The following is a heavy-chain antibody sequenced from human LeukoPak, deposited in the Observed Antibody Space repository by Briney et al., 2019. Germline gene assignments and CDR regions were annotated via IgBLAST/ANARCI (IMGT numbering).Heavy chain of an antibody. CDR2: ISAYNGDT. CDR3: ARGGPAPHRITLIVVASSTDAFDI. Sequence: ASVKVSCKASGYTFTSHGISWVRQAPGQGLEWMGWISAYNGDTNYARKLQGRVTMTTDTSTSTAYMELRSLRSDDTAVYYCARGGPAPHRITLIVVASSTDAFDIWGQGTMVTVSS. V-gene: IGHV1-18*01. D-gene: IGHD3-22*01. J-gene: IGHJ3*02. CDR1: GYTFTSHG.